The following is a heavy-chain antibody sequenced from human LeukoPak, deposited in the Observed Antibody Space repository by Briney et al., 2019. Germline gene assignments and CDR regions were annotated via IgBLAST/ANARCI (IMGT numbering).Heavy chain of an antibody. V-gene: IGHV4-61*02. J-gene: IGHJ5*02. CDR2: IYTSGST. D-gene: IGHD1-26*01. CDR3: ARVKRGYSGSCPGGWFDP. CDR1: GNSLSSGDNY. Sequence: PSETLSLTCTVSGNSLSSGDNYWSWIRQPAGKGLEWIGRIYTSGSTNYNPSLKSRATISVDTSKNQFSLKLSSVTAADTAVYYCARVKRGYSGSCPGGWFDPWGQGTLVTVSS.